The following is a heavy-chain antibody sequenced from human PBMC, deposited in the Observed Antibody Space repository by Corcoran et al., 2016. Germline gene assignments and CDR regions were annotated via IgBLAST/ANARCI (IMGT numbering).Heavy chain of an antibody. CDR3: AKDSHSSGWGWFDP. V-gene: IGHV3-30*18. Sequence: QVQLVESGGGVVQPGRSLRLSCAASGFTFSSYGMHWVRQAPGKGLEWVAVISYDGSNKYYADSVKGRFTISRDNSKNTLYLQMNSLRAEDTAVYYCAKDSHSSGWGWFDPWGQGTLVTVSS. J-gene: IGHJ5*02. D-gene: IGHD6-19*01. CDR2: ISYDGSNK. CDR1: GFTFSSYG.